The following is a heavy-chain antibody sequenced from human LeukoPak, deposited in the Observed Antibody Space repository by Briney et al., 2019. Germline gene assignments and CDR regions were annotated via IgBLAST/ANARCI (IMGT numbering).Heavy chain of an antibody. CDR3: AREDYDFWSGYYR. V-gene: IGHV4-34*01. Sequence: SETLSLTCAVYGESFSGYYWSWIRQPPGKGLEWIGEINHSGSTNYNPSLKSRVTISVDTSKNQFSLKLSSVTAADTAVYYCAREDYDFWSGYYRWGQGTLVTVSS. J-gene: IGHJ4*02. D-gene: IGHD3-3*01. CDR1: GESFSGYY. CDR2: INHSGST.